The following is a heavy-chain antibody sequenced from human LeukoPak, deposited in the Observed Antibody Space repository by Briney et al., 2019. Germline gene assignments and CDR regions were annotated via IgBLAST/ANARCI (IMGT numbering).Heavy chain of an antibody. D-gene: IGHD3-22*01. J-gene: IGHJ4*02. Sequence: ASVKVSCKASGGTFSSYAISWVRQAPGQGFEWMGRITPILGIANYAQKFQGRATITADKSTSTAYMELSSLRSEDTAVYYCARGGPYYYDSSPFDYWGQGTLVTVSS. CDR1: GGTFSSYA. V-gene: IGHV1-69*04. CDR2: ITPILGIA. CDR3: ARGGPYYYDSSPFDY.